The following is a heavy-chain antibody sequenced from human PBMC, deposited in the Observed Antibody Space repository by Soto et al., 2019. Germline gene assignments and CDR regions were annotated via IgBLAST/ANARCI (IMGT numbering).Heavy chain of an antibody. Sequence: ASVKVSCKASGYTFTTYYLHWVRQAPGQDLEWMGWINPNSGMTNSAQKFQGRVTMTRDTSITTAYMELSRLNSDDTAVYYCARTEMTTLLHFAYWGQGTQVTVSS. CDR3: ARTEMTTLLHFAY. V-gene: IGHV1-2*02. D-gene: IGHD3-16*01. CDR1: GYTFTTYY. J-gene: IGHJ4*02. CDR2: INPNSGMT.